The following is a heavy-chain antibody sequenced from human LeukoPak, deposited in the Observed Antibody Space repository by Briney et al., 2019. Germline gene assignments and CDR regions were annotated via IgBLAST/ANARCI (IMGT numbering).Heavy chain of an antibody. CDR2: ISSSGSTI. D-gene: IGHD1-26*01. Sequence: GGSLRLSCAASGFTFSDYYMSWIRQAPGKGLEWVSYISSSGSTIYYADSVKGRFTISRDNAKNSLYLQMNSLRAEDTAVYYCARVISMVGATRKIQPNEEYYYYGMDVWGQGTTVTVSS. J-gene: IGHJ6*02. CDR3: ARVISMVGATRKIQPNEEYYYYGMDV. CDR1: GFTFSDYY. V-gene: IGHV3-11*01.